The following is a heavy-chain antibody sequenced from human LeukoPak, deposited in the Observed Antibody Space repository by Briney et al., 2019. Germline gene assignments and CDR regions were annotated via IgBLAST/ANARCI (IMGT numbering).Heavy chain of an antibody. V-gene: IGHV4-39*07. Sequence: SETLSLTCTVSGGSISSSSYYWGWIRQPPGKGLEWIGSIYYSGSTYYNPSLKSRVTISVDTSKNQFSLKLSSVTAADTAVYYCARVYNYYGILTGYHYYFDYWGQGTLVTVSS. D-gene: IGHD3-9*01. CDR2: IYYSGST. CDR1: GGSISSSSYY. CDR3: ARVYNYYGILTGYHYYFDY. J-gene: IGHJ4*02.